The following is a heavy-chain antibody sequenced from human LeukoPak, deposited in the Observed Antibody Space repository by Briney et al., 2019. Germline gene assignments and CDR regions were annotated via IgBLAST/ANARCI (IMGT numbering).Heavy chain of an antibody. D-gene: IGHD2-2*01. CDR3: AREAYCSSTSCTDASADY. CDR2: INPSGGST. CDR1: GYTFTSYY. J-gene: IGHJ4*02. Sequence: ASVKVSCKASGYTFTSYYIHWVRQAPGQGLEWMGIINPSGGSTSYAQKFQGRVTMTRDMSTSTVYMELSSLRSEDTAVYYCAREAYCSSTSCTDASADYWGQGTLVTVSS. V-gene: IGHV1-46*01.